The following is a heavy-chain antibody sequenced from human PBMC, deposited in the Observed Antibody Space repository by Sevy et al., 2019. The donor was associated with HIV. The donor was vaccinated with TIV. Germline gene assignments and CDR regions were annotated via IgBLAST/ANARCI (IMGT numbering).Heavy chain of an antibody. V-gene: IGHV1-2*06. Sequence: ASVKVSCKASGYTFTGYYVHWVRQAPGQGLEWMGRINSNSGGTNYEQKFQGRVTMTRDTSISTAYMELNGLTSDDTAMYYCARRVIVGGRDYYYGMDVWGQGTTVTVSS. CDR3: ARRVIVGGRDYYYGMDV. CDR1: GYTFTGYY. D-gene: IGHD1-26*01. CDR2: INSNSGGT. J-gene: IGHJ6*02.